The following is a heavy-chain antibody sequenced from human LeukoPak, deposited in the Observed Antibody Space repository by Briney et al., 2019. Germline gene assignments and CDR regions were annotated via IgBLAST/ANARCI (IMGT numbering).Heavy chain of an antibody. D-gene: IGHD3-22*01. V-gene: IGHV3-53*01. J-gene: IGHJ4*02. CDR1: GFTVSSNS. Sequence: GGSLRLSCTVSGFTVSSNSMSWVRQAPGKGLEWVSFIYSGGSTHYSDSVKGRFTISRGNSKNTLYLQMNSLRAEDTAVYYCARRAGDYSHPYDYWGQGTLVTVS. CDR2: IYSGGST. CDR3: ARRAGDYSHPYDY.